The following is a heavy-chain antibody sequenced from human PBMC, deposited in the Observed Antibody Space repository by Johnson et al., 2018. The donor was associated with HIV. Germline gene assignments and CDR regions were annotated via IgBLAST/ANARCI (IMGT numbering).Heavy chain of an antibody. CDR2: ISWNSGSI. J-gene: IGHJ3*02. Sequence: EVQLVESGGGLVQPGGSLRLSCAASGFTFSNAWMNWVRQAPGKGLEWVSGISWNSGSIGYADSVKGRFTISRDNAKNSLYLQMNSLRAEDTAVYYCASSIAAAGAFDIWGQGTMVTVSS. CDR1: GFTFSNAW. V-gene: IGHV3-9*01. D-gene: IGHD6-13*01. CDR3: ASSIAAAGAFDI.